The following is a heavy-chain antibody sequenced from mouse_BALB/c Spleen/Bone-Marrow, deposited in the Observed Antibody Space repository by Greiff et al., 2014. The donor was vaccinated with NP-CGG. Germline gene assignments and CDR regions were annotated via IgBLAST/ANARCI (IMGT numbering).Heavy chain of an antibody. CDR1: GYTFTDYA. D-gene: IGHD2-3*01. Sequence: VQLQQSGPELVRPGVSVKISCKGSGYTFTDYAMHWVKQSHAKSLEWIGVISTYPGNTNYNQKFKGKATMTVDKSSSTAYMELARLTSEDSAIYYCARYDGYYGAMDYWGQGTSVTVSS. J-gene: IGHJ4*01. V-gene: IGHV1-67*01. CDR2: ISTYPGNT. CDR3: ARYDGYYGAMDY.